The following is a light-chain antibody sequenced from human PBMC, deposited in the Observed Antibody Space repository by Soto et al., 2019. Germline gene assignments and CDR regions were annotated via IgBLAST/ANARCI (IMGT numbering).Light chain of an antibody. CDR1: QAISNY. CDR2: AAS. Sequence: DLQMTQSQSSLSASLGDRVTITCRASQAISNYVAGFQQKPGKAPKSLIFAASNLQSEVPSRFSDSGSGTYFTLTITCLKTEDFAVYYCQQYYSLPTCGGGNMV. CDR3: QQYYSLPT. J-gene: IGKJ4*01. V-gene: IGKV1-16*01.